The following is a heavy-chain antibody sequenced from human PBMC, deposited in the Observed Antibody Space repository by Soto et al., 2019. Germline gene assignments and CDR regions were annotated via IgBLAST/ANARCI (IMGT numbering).Heavy chain of an antibody. CDR1: GYTFTGYY. Sequence: ASVKVSCKASGYTFTGYYMHWVRQAPGQGLEWMGWINPNSGNTNYAQKLQGRVTMTRDTSTSTAYMELRRLRSDDTAVYYCARDYIVAKIPDRCDYWGQGTLVTVSS. J-gene: IGHJ4*02. CDR3: ARDYIVAKIPDRCDY. V-gene: IGHV1-2*02. D-gene: IGHD5-12*01. CDR2: INPNSGNT.